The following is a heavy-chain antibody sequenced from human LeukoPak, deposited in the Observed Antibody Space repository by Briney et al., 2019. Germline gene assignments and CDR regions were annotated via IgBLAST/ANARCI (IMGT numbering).Heavy chain of an antibody. V-gene: IGHV3-23*01. CDR3: AEVYQSSMVSSAEAFDI. CDR1: GFIFNNYA. CDR2: ISGDGDSR. J-gene: IGHJ3*02. Sequence: GGSLRLSCAASGFIFNNYAMSWVRQAPGKGPEWVSAISGDGDSRYYADSVKGRFTISRDNSKNTLYLQMNRLTAEDTAVYSCAEVYQSSMVSSAEAFDIWGQGTMVTVSS. D-gene: IGHD3-10*01.